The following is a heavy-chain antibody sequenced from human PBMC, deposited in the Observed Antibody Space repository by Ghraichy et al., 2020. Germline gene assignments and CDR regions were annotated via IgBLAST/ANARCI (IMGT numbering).Heavy chain of an antibody. CDR1: GFTVSSNY. CDR2: IYSGGST. Sequence: LSLTCAASGFTVSSNYMSWVRQAPGKGLEWVSVIYSGGSTYYADSVKGRFTISRDNSKNTLYLQMNSLRAEETAVYYWARSLRPSGVYYYYGMDVWGQGTTVTVSS. V-gene: IGHV3-53*01. J-gene: IGHJ6*02. D-gene: IGHD4-17*01. CDR3: ARSLRPSGVYYYYGMDV.